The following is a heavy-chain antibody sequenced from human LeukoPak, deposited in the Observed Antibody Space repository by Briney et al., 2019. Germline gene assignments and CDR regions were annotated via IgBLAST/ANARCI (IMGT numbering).Heavy chain of an antibody. V-gene: IGHV1-69*13. CDR1: GYTFSSYG. CDR2: IIPIFGTA. J-gene: IGHJ3*02. Sequence: SVKVSCKASGYTFSSYGISWLRQAPGQGLEWMGGIIPIFGTANYAQKFQGRVTITADESTSTAYMELSSLRSEDTAVYYCARVPVTYYYGSGSYYNLAFDIWGQGTMVTVSS. CDR3: ARVPVTYYYGSGSYYNLAFDI. D-gene: IGHD3-10*01.